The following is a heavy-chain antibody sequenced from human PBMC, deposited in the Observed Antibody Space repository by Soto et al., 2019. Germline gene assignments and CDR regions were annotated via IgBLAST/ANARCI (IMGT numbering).Heavy chain of an antibody. CDR1: GYTFTSYA. D-gene: IGHD2-2*01. CDR3: ARDIVVVPFVMSGYYYYGMDL. CDR2: INAGNGNT. V-gene: IGHV1-3*01. Sequence: ASVKVSCKASGYTFTSYAMHWVRQAPGQRLEWMGWINAGNGNTKYSQKFQGRVTITRDTSASTAYMELSSLRSDDTAVYYCARDIVVVPFVMSGYYYYGMDLWGQGITVNVS. J-gene: IGHJ6*02.